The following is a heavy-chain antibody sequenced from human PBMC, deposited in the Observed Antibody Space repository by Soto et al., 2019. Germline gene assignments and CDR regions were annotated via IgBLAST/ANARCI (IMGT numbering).Heavy chain of an antibody. CDR1: GFTFSSYS. Sequence: EVQLVESGGGLVKPGGSLRLSCAASGFTFSSYSMNWVRQAPGKGLEWVSSISSSSSYIYYADSVKGRFTISRDNAKYSLYLQMNGLRAEDTAVYYCARDRDSNEYYYYYGMDVWGQGTTDTVSS. CDR3: ARDRDSNEYYYYYGMDV. J-gene: IGHJ6*02. V-gene: IGHV3-21*01. CDR2: ISSSSSYI. D-gene: IGHD4-4*01.